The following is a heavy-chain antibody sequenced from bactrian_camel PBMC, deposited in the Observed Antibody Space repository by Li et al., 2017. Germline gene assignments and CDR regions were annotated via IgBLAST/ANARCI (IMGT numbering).Heavy chain of an antibody. CDR3: AAVRLGRLCDLRDGDWAY. CDR1: GDSSTNYC. V-gene: IGHV3S1*01. D-gene: IGHD4*01. J-gene: IGHJ4*01. Sequence: HVQLVESGGGSAQSGGSLRLSCVASGDSSTNYCIGWFRQLPGKDREGVAVIYAAGGRTYYADSVKGRFTISRDNAKSTVYLQMSSLKPEDTAMYSCAAVRLGRLCDLRDGDWAYWGQGTQVTVS. CDR2: IYAAGGRT.